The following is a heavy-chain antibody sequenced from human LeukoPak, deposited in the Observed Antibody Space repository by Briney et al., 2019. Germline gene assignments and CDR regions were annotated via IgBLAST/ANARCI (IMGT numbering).Heavy chain of an antibody. CDR1: GYIFTAYY. CDR3: TRIGDGYPY. V-gene: IGHV1-2*02. J-gene: IGHJ4*02. CDR2: IKADSGDT. D-gene: IGHD5-24*01. Sequence: ASVKVSCKASGYIFTAYYLHWVRQAPGQGPGWMGWIKADSGDTNYAREFQGRVTMTRDTSITTVYMELSSLTSDDTAVYYCTRIGDGYPYWGQGSLVTVSS.